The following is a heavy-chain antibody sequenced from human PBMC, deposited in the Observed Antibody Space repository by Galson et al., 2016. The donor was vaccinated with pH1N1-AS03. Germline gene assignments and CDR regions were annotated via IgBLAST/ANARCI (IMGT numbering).Heavy chain of an antibody. CDR2: IRFDGSHK. CDR3: AKSRSDFADHLES. CDR1: GFTFRDFG. V-gene: IGHV3-30*02. D-gene: IGHD4-17*01. J-gene: IGHJ4*02. Sequence: LRLSCAASGFTFRDFGMHWVRQTPGEGLEWVAFIRFDGSHKYYADSVKGRFTISRDNSKNALFLQMSSLRREDTALYYCAKSRSDFADHLESWGQGARVTVSS.